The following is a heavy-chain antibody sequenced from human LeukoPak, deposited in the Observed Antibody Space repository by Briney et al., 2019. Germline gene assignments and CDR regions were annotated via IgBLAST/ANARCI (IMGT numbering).Heavy chain of an antibody. CDR2: IYYSGST. D-gene: IGHD2-15*01. V-gene: IGHV4-59*08. J-gene: IGHJ4*02. Sequence: KASETLSLTCTVSGGSISSYYWSWIRQPPGKGLEWIGYIYYSGSTSYNPSLKSRVAISVDTSNDEVSLKLSSVTAADTAVYYCARHGYCSGGSCYWDYWGQGTLVTVSS. CDR1: GGSISSYY. CDR3: ARHGYCSGGSCYWDY.